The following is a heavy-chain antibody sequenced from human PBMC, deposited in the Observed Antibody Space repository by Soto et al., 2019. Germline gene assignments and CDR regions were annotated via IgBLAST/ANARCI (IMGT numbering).Heavy chain of an antibody. V-gene: IGHV3-9*01. CDR2: ISWNSGSI. Sequence: GGSLRLSCAASGFTFSSYAMHWVRQAPGKGLEWVSGISWNSGSIGYADSVKGRFTISRDNAKNSLYLQMNSLRAEDTALYYCAKDMLPLQAVAGNPVDYWGQGTLVTVSS. CDR1: GFTFSSYA. D-gene: IGHD6-19*01. CDR3: AKDMLPLQAVAGNPVDY. J-gene: IGHJ4*02.